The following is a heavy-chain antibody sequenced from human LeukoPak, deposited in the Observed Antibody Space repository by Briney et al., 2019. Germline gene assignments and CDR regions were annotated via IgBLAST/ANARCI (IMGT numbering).Heavy chain of an antibody. CDR2: INHSGST. V-gene: IGHV4-34*01. Sequence: SETLSLTCTVSGGSISGYYWSWIRQPPGKGLEWIGEINHSGSTNYNPSLKSRVTISVDTSKNQFSLKLSSVTAADTAVYYCARRTPITMIFYWGQGTLVTVSS. D-gene: IGHD3-22*01. CDR1: GGSISGYY. J-gene: IGHJ4*02. CDR3: ARRTPITMIFY.